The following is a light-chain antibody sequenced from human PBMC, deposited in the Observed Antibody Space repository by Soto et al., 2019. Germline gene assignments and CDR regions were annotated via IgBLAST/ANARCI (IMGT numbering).Light chain of an antibody. CDR3: SSYKSNNVV. Sequence: QSALTQPASVSGSPGQSITISCTGTSSDVFEHNYITWYQQYPGKAPKLLIYEVTNRPSGVSNRFSGSKSGNTASLTISGLQAEDEADYYCSSYKSNNVVFGGGTQLTVL. CDR1: SSDVFEHNY. V-gene: IGLV2-14*01. J-gene: IGLJ2*01. CDR2: EVT.